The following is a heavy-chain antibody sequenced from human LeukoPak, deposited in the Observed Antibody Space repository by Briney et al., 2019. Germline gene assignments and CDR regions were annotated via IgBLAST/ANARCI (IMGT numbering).Heavy chain of an antibody. CDR2: IYYSGST. J-gene: IGHJ4*02. D-gene: IGHD5-18*01. CDR3: ARVYGGYSYGYFDY. V-gene: IGHV4-59*01. CDR1: GGSISSYY. Sequence: SETLSLTCTVSGGSISSYYWSRIRQPPGKGLEWIGYIYYSGSTSYNPSLKSRVTIPVDTSKNQFSLKLSSVTAADTAVYYCARVYGGYSYGYFDYWGQGTLVTVSS.